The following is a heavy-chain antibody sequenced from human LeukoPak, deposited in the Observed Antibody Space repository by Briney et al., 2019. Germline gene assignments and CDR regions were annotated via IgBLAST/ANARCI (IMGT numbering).Heavy chain of an antibody. CDR3: ARSRWYMTFDC. J-gene: IGHJ4*02. Sequence: SETLSLTCTVSGGSISSYYWSWIRQPPGKGLEWIGYIYYSGSTNYNPSLKSRVTISVDTSKNQFSLKLSSVTAADTAVYYCARSRWYMTFDCWGQGTLVTVSS. CDR2: IYYSGST. D-gene: IGHD2-8*02. V-gene: IGHV4-59*01. CDR1: GGSISSYY.